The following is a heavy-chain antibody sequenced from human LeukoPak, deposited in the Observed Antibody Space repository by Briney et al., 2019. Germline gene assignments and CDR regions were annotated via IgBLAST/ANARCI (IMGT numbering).Heavy chain of an antibody. D-gene: IGHD2-2*01. J-gene: IGHJ6*02. Sequence: GGSLRLSCAASGFTFSSYAMSWVRQAPGKGLEWVSAISGSGGSTYYADSVKGRFTISRDNSKNTLYLQMNSLRAEDTAVYYCAKSGTSGAKPTLYYYYYGMDVWGQGTTVTVSS. V-gene: IGHV3-23*01. CDR1: GFTFSSYA. CDR3: AKSGTSGAKPTLYYYYYGMDV. CDR2: ISGSGGST.